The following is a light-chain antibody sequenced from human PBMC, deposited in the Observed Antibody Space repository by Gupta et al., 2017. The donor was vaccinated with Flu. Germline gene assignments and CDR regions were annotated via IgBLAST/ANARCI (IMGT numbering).Light chain of an antibody. Sequence: QSVLTQPPSVSGAPGQRVTISCTGSSSNIGAGYDVHWYQQLPGRAPKVLIYGSSNRPSGVPDRFFGSKSGISASLAITGLQAEDEADYYCQSYDTSLSGWVFGGGTK. J-gene: IGLJ3*02. CDR2: GSS. V-gene: IGLV1-40*01. CDR3: QSYDTSLSGWV. CDR1: SSNIGAGYD.